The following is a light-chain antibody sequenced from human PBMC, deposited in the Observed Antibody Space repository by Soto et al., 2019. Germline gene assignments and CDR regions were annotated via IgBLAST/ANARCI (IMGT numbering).Light chain of an antibody. J-gene: IGLJ2*01. Sequence: SSELTQPPSVSVAPGQTARITCGGNNIGSKSVHWYQQKPGQAPVLVVYDDSDRPSGIPERFSGSNSGNTATLTISRVEGRDEADYYCQGWDSSRDHPDVVFGGGTKLTVL. CDR2: DDS. CDR3: QGWDSSRDHPDVV. CDR1: NIGSKS. V-gene: IGLV3-21*02.